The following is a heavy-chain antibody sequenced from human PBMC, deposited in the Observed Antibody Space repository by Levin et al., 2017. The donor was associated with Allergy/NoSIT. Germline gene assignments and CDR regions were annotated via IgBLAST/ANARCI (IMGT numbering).Heavy chain of an antibody. CDR2: IDSAGDT. CDR1: GFTFSTYD. Sequence: GGSLRLSCAVSGFTFSTYDMHWVRQATGKGLEWVSAIDSAGDTYYSGSVKGRFTISRDNAKNSLYLQMNSLRAGDTAVYYCARSGGPYSSSSGYYFYGMDVWGQGTTVTVSS. J-gene: IGHJ6*02. V-gene: IGHV3-13*01. D-gene: IGHD6-6*01. CDR3: ARSGGPYSSSSGYYFYGMDV.